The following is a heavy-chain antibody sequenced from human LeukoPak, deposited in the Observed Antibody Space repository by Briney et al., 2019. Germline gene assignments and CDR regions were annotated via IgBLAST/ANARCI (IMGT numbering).Heavy chain of an antibody. D-gene: IGHD3-22*01. J-gene: IGHJ3*02. Sequence: GASVKVSCKASGYTFTGYYMHWVRQAPGQGLEWMGWINPNSGGTNYAQKFQGRVTMTRDTSISTASMELSRLRSDDTAVYYCARSDQYYYDSSGQNHDAFDIWGQGTMVTVSS. V-gene: IGHV1-2*02. CDR3: ARSDQYYYDSSGQNHDAFDI. CDR1: GYTFTGYY. CDR2: INPNSGGT.